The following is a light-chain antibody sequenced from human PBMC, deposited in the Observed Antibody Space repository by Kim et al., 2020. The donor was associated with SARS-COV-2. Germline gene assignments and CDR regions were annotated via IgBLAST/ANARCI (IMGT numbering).Light chain of an antibody. CDR1: QSISTW. J-gene: IGKJ2*01. CDR2: KAS. Sequence: SACVGDRVNITCRASQSISTWVGWYQQKPGQAPKLLIYKASTLQSGVPSRFSGSGSGTEFTLTISSLQPDDFATYTCQQYNSYSYTFGQGTKLEI. CDR3: QQYNSYSYT. V-gene: IGKV1-5*03.